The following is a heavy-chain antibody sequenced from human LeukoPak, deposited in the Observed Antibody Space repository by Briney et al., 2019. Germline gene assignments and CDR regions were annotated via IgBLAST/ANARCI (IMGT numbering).Heavy chain of an antibody. CDR1: GFTFSSYE. CDR3: ARRDYYDSSGVIDY. CDR2: ISSSGSTI. V-gene: IGHV3-48*03. Sequence: GGSLRLSCAASGFTFSSYEMNWVRQAPGKGLEWVSYISSSGSTIYYADSVKGRFTISGDNAKNSLYLQMNSLRAEDTAVYYCARRDYYDSSGVIDYWGQGTLVTVSS. J-gene: IGHJ4*02. D-gene: IGHD3-22*01.